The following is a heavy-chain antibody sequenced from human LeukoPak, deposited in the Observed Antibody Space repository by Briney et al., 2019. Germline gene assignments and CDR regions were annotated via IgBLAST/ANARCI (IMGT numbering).Heavy chain of an antibody. CDR3: ARPKLYSSSSGVLDY. J-gene: IGHJ4*02. V-gene: IGHV3-23*01. Sequence: TGRSLRLSCVASGFPFSNYAMSWVRQAPGKGLEFVSVISGDGVTTYYADFVKGRFTISRDNSKNTLYLQMNSLRAEDTAVYYCARPKLYSSSSGVLDYWGQGTLVTVSS. D-gene: IGHD6-6*01. CDR2: ISGDGVTT. CDR1: GFPFSNYA.